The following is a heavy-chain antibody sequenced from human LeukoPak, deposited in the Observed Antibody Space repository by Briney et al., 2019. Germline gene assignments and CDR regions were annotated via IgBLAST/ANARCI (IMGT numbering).Heavy chain of an antibody. J-gene: IGHJ4*02. CDR2: ISYDGSNK. Sequence: PGGSLRLSCSASGFTFSSYWMHWVRQAPGKGLEWVAVISYDGSNKYYADSVKGRFTISRDNSKNTLYLQMNSLRAEDTAVYYCARGTYYYDSSGYAFDYWGQGTLVTVSS. CDR1: GFTFSSYW. CDR3: ARGTYYYDSSGYAFDY. D-gene: IGHD3-22*01. V-gene: IGHV3-30-3*01.